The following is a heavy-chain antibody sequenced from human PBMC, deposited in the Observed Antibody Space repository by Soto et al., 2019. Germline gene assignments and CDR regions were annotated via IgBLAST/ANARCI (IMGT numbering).Heavy chain of an antibody. CDR1: GYSFTSYC. V-gene: IGHV5-51*01. CDR3: ASPSIVGATNTAFDI. CDR2: IYPGDSDT. D-gene: IGHD1-26*01. Sequence: GESLKISCKGSGYSFTSYCIGWVRQMPGKGLEWLGIIYPGDSDTRYSPSFQGQVTISADKSISTAYLQWSSLKASDTALYYCASPSIVGATNTAFDIWGQGTMVTVSS. J-gene: IGHJ3*02.